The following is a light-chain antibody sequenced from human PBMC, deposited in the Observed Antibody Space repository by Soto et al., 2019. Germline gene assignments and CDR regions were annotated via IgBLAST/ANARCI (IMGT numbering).Light chain of an antibody. Sequence: DIQMTQSPSSLSASVGDRVTITCRASQSISSYLNWYQQKPGKAPKLLIYAASSLQSGVPSRFSVSGSGTDFTLTISSLQPEDFATYYCQQSYSTPRTFGQGTKLEI. CDR1: QSISSY. CDR2: AAS. CDR3: QQSYSTPRT. V-gene: IGKV1-39*01. J-gene: IGKJ2*01.